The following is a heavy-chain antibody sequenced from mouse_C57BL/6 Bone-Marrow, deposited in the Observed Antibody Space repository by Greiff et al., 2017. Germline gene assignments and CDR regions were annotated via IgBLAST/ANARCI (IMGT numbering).Heavy chain of an antibody. CDR2: INPYNGGT. V-gene: IGHV1-19*01. CDR3: AIKDKPAWFAY. CDR1: GYTFTDYY. J-gene: IGHJ3*01. Sequence: VQLKQSGPVLVKPGASVKMSCKASGYTFTDYYMNWVKQSHGKSLEWIGVINPYNGGTSYNQKFKGKATLTVDKSSSTAYMELNSLTSEDSAVYYCAIKDKPAWFAYWGQGTLVTVSA.